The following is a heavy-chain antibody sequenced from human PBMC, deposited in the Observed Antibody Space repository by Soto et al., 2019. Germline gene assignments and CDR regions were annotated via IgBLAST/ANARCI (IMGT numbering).Heavy chain of an antibody. CDR2: IIPIFGTA. V-gene: IGHV1-69*13. Sequence: SVKVSCKASGGTFSSYAISWVRQAPGQGLEWMGGIIPIFGTANYAQKFQGRVTITADESTSTAYMELSSLRSEDTAVYYCARDYYGSGNLSHYYGMDVWGQGTTVTVSS. CDR3: ARDYYGSGNLSHYYGMDV. CDR1: GGTFSSYA. J-gene: IGHJ6*02. D-gene: IGHD3-10*01.